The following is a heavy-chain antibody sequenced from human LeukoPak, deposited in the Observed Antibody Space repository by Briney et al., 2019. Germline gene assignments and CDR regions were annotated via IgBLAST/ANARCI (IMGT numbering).Heavy chain of an antibody. D-gene: IGHD3-10*01. CDR1: GLNVSSNY. V-gene: IGHV3-66*01. CDR3: AKDMTPEAMVRSVYQTLDY. CDR2: IHCGGST. Sequence: GGSLKHFCAASGLNVSSNYMNWVRQAPGKGLEWVSVIHCGGSTYYADPVQCRFTIPRDNANNSLYLQMSRLRAEDTALYYCAKDMTPEAMVRSVYQTLDYWRQGSLVTV. J-gene: IGHJ4*02.